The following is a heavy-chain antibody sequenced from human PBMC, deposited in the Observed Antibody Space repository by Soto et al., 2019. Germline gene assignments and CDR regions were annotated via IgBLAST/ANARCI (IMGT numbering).Heavy chain of an antibody. D-gene: IGHD1-20*01. Sequence: EVQLVESGGGLVQPGGSLRLSCAASGFTFDDYSMNWVRQAPGKGLEWVSYIGRTRKYIDYADSVKGRFTISRDGAKNSVFXQMNSXXXXXTXXXYCARDHNWSFDYWGQGIPXTVSS. V-gene: IGHV3-48*02. CDR1: GFTFDDYS. CDR3: ARDHNWSFDY. CDR2: IGRTRKYI. J-gene: IGHJ4*02.